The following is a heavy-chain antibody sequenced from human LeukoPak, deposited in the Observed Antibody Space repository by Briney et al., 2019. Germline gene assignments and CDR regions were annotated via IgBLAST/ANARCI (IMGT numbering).Heavy chain of an antibody. D-gene: IGHD2-15*01. Sequence: SETLSLTCAVYGGSFSGYYWSWIRQPPGKGLEWIGEINHSGSTNYNPSLKSRVTISVDTSKNQFSLKLSSVTAADTAVYYCARHVGQGDIVVVVAAKLLVWFDPWGQGTLVTVS. CDR2: INHSGST. V-gene: IGHV4-34*01. CDR1: GGSFSGYY. CDR3: ARHVGQGDIVVVVAAKLLVWFDP. J-gene: IGHJ5*02.